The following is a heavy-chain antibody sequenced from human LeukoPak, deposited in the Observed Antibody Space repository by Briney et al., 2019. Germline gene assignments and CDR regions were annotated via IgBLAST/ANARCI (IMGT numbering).Heavy chain of an antibody. D-gene: IGHD6-25*01. CDR2: IFYTGST. CDR3: ARDVGFD. Sequence: KPSETLSLTCTVSGGSVNSDNYYGSWIRQPPGRGLEWVGYIFYTGSTNYSPSLKSRVTISVDTSKNQFSLKVSAVTAADTAVYYCARDVGFDWGQGTLVTVSS. V-gene: IGHV4-61*01. J-gene: IGHJ4*02. CDR1: GGSVNSDNYY.